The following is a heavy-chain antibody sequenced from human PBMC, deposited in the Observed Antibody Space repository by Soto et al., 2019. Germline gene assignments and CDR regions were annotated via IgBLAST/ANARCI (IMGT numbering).Heavy chain of an antibody. CDR3: ARGRGAAADYFDF. J-gene: IGHJ4*02. V-gene: IGHV3-9*02. Sequence: GGSLRLSCVASGFTADDYAMHWVRQAPGKGLEWVSGISSNSDTIDYADSVKGRFTISRDNAKNSLFLQMNSLRAEDTAVYYCARGRGAAADYFDFWGQGTLVTVSS. CDR1: GFTADDYA. CDR2: ISSNSDTI. D-gene: IGHD6-13*01.